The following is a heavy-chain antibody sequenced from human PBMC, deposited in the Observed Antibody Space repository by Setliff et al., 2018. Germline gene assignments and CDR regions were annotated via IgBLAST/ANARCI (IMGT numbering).Heavy chain of an antibody. CDR2: INPSGTT. J-gene: IGHJ4*02. CDR3: RFWSYVYKNDY. CDR1: GGPFSDYY. Sequence: PSETLSLTCTFYGGPFSDYYWGWVRQTPGKGLEWIAEINPSGTTNYIPSLKSRLTISVDTSKRQFSLKLNSVTAADTAVYYCRFWSYVYKNDYWGRGTLVT. V-gene: IGHV4-34*01. D-gene: IGHD3-16*01.